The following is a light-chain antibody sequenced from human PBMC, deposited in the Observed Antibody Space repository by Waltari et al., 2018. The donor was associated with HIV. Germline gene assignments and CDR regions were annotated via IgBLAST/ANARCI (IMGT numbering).Light chain of an antibody. J-gene: IGLJ2*01. CDR1: SSDVGSYNL. CDR3: CSYAGSRIP. Sequence: QSALTQPASVSGSFGQSITISCTGSSSDVGSYNLVSWYQHHPGKAPKLILYEVFKRPSGVSNRFSGSKSGNTASLTVSGLQAEDECHYYCCSYAGSRIPFGGGTKLTVL. CDR2: EVF. V-gene: IGLV2-23*02.